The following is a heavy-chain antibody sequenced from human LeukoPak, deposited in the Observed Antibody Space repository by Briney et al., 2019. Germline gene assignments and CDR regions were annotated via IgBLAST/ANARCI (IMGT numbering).Heavy chain of an antibody. V-gene: IGHV3-23*01. J-gene: IGHJ4*02. D-gene: IGHD3-22*01. CDR1: GFTFSSYA. CDR3: AKFDDSSGYYRY. Sequence: SGGSLRLSCAASGFTFSSYAMSWVRQAPGKGLEWVSAISGSGGSTYYADSVKGRFTISRDNSKNTLYLQMNSLRAEDTAVYYCAKFDDSSGYYRYWGQGTLVTVSS. CDR2: ISGSGGST.